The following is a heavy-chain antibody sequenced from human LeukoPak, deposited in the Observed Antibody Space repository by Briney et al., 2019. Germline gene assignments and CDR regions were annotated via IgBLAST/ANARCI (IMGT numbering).Heavy chain of an antibody. V-gene: IGHV3-48*01. CDR1: GFTFSSYS. CDR2: ISSSGSTI. CDR3: ANLKPPAPDGLDI. D-gene: IGHD1-14*01. J-gene: IGHJ3*02. Sequence: HSGGSLRLSCAASGFTFSSYSMNWVRQAPGKGLEWVSYISSSGSTIYYAGSVKGRFTISRDNAQNSLYLQMNSLRAEDTAVYYCANLKPPAPDGLDIWGQGTLITVSS.